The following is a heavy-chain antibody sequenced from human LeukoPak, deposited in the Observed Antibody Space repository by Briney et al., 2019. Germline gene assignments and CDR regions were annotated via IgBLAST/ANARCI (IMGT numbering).Heavy chain of an antibody. D-gene: IGHD6-19*01. Sequence: ASVKVSCKASGYTLTSYGISWVRQAPGQGLEWMGWISAYNGNTNYAQKLQGRVTMTTDTSTSTAYMELRSLGSDDTAVYYCARGLAVAGTYDYWGQGTLVTVSP. V-gene: IGHV1-18*01. J-gene: IGHJ4*02. CDR2: ISAYNGNT. CDR3: ARGLAVAGTYDY. CDR1: GYTLTSYG.